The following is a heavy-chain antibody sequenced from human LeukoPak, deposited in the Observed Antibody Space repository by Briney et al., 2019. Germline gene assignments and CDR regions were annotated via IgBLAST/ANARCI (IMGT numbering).Heavy chain of an antibody. CDR1: GFTVSSNY. CDR2: IYSGGST. CDR3: ARVRATFSPHFDN. J-gene: IGHJ4*02. D-gene: IGHD5-12*01. Sequence: GGSLRLSCAASGFTVSSNYMSWVRQAPGKGLEWVSVIYSGGSTYYADSVKGRFTISRDNAKNTLYLQMNSLRAEDTAVYYCARVRATFSPHFDNWGQGTLVTVSS. V-gene: IGHV3-66*01.